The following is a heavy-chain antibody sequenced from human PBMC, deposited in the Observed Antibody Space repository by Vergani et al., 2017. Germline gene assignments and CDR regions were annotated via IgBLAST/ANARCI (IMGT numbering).Heavy chain of an antibody. V-gene: IGHV3-23*01. CDR1: GFIFSTYA. D-gene: IGHD1-20*01. J-gene: IGHJ4*01. Sequence: EVQLLESGGDLVQPGGSLRLSCTASGFIFSTYAMSWFRLPPGKGLEWVSGFSASGAPTYYADSLKGRVTFSRDNSKNTLYLQMNSERVEDTAVYYCARAYGRYDWFDYWGQRTLVTVSS. CDR2: FSASGAPT. CDR3: ARAYGRYDWFDY.